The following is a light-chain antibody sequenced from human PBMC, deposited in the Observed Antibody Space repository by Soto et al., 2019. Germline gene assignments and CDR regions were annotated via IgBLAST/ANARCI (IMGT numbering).Light chain of an antibody. V-gene: IGLV2-14*03. Sequence: QSALTQPASLSWSPGQSITLSCTGTSRDGGGYNSVSWYQHHPSKAPKHILYDVGDRPSGVSYRFSGSKSGNPAPLTLSGLPAADEADYFCSSYTSSMTNVFGSGTKVTVL. CDR2: DVG. CDR3: SSYTSSMTNV. CDR1: SRDGGGYNS. J-gene: IGLJ1*01.